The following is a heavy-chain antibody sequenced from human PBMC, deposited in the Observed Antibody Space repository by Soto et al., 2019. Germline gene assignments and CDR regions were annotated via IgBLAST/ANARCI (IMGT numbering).Heavy chain of an antibody. Sequence: YGPTLVNPTQTLTLTCTFSGFSRRSSGMRGRWIRRPPGKALEWLARIEWDDDKFYSTSLKTRLTISKDTSKNQVVLTMTNMDPVDTGTYYCARSPTGYYGMDVWGQGTTVTVSS. CDR3: ARSPTGYYGMDV. J-gene: IGHJ6*02. CDR1: GFSRRSSGMR. V-gene: IGHV2-70*04. D-gene: IGHD4-17*01. CDR2: IEWDDDK.